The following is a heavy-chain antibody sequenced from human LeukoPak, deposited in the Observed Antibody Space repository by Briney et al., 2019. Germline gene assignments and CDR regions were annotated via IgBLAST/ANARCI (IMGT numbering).Heavy chain of an antibody. J-gene: IGHJ4*02. CDR1: GFTFSSYW. CDR2: INSDGSST. D-gene: IGHD1-26*01. CDR3: ARATGRIVGATSFDY. V-gene: IGHV3-74*01. Sequence: LTGGSLRLSCAASGFTFSSYWMHWVRHAPGKGLVWVSRINSDGSSTSYADSVKGRFTISRDNGKNTLYLQMNSLRAEDTAVYYCARATGRIVGATSFDYWGQGTLVTVSS.